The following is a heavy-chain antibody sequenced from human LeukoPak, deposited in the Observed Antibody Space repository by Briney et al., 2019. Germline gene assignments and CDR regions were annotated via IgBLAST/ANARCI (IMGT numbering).Heavy chain of an antibody. CDR2: IYHSGST. D-gene: IGHD3-10*01. Sequence: SETLSLTCTVSGYSISSGYYWGWIRQPPGKGLEWIGSIYHSGSTYYNPSLKSRVTISVDTSKNQFSLKLSSVTAADTAVYYCARGGGSGSYYRNWFDPWGQGTLVTVSS. CDR3: ARGGGSGSYYRNWFDP. V-gene: IGHV4-38-2*02. CDR1: GYSISSGYY. J-gene: IGHJ5*02.